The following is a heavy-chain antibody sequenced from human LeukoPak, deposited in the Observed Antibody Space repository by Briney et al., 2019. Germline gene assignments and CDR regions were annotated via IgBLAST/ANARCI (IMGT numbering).Heavy chain of an antibody. J-gene: IGHJ4*02. Sequence: PSETLSLTCSVSGYSISSGYYWGWIRQPPGKGLEWIGIMYHSGRAYYNPSLKSRVTISIDTSKNQLSLKLTSVTAADTAVYFCARAVAHISIIRFERYFDEWGQGTLATVSS. D-gene: IGHD2-21*01. CDR1: GYSISSGYY. CDR3: ARAVAHISIIRFERYFDE. CDR2: MYHSGRA. V-gene: IGHV4-38-2*01.